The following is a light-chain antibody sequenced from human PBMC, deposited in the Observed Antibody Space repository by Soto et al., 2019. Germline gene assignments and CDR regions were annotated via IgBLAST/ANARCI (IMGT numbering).Light chain of an antibody. CDR2: DAS. V-gene: IGKV1-5*01. CDR1: QSISHY. Sequence: DIQMTQSPSSLSASVGDRVTITCRASQSISHYLAWYQHKPGKAPNLLIYDASTLEAGIPSRFSGSGSGTTFTLTISSLQPGDFATYYCHQYNSDSTFGQGTKLGIK. CDR3: HQYNSDST. J-gene: IGKJ2*01.